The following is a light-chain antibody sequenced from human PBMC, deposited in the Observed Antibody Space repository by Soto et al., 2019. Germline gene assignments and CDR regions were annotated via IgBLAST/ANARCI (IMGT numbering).Light chain of an antibody. Sequence: EIVMTQSPATLSVSPGERATLSCRASQSVRSNLAWYQQKPGQAPRLLIYGASNRATGIPDRFSGSGSGTEFTLTISRLLSEDFAVYYCQHYYNWRPRFGQGTKVDIK. V-gene: IGKV3D-15*01. CDR3: QHYYNWRPR. CDR2: GAS. CDR1: QSVRSN. J-gene: IGKJ1*01.